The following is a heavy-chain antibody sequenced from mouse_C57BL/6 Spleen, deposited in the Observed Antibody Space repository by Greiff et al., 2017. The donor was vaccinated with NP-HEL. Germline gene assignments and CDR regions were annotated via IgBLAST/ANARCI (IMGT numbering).Heavy chain of an antibody. Sequence: VQLQQSGPGLVKPSQSLSLTCSVTGYSITSGYYWNWIRQFPGNKLEWMGYISYDGSNNYIPSLKNRISITRDTSKNQFFLKLNSVTTEDTATYYCARGPDYDAFDYWGQGTTLTVSS. D-gene: IGHD2-4*01. V-gene: IGHV3-6*01. J-gene: IGHJ2*01. CDR1: GYSITSGYY. CDR3: ARGPDYDAFDY. CDR2: ISYDGSN.